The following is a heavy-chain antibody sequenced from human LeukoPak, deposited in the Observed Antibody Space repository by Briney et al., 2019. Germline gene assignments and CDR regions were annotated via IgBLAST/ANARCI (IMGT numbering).Heavy chain of an antibody. Sequence: ASGKVSCKASGYTFTSYAMHWVRQAPGQRLEWMGWINAGNGNTKYSQKFQGRVTITRDTSASTAYMELRSLRSDDTAVYYCARASGGVAAAGSRIDYWGQGTLVTVSS. CDR3: ARASGGVAAAGSRIDY. J-gene: IGHJ4*02. V-gene: IGHV1-3*01. CDR2: INAGNGNT. D-gene: IGHD6-13*01. CDR1: GYTFTSYA.